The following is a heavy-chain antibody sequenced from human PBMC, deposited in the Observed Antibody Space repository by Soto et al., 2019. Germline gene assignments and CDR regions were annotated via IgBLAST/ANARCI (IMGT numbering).Heavy chain of an antibody. J-gene: IGHJ6*02. CDR2: IYPGDSDT. V-gene: IGHV5-51*01. CDR1: GYRVTRYW. D-gene: IGHD3-10*01. Sequence: GESLKISCKGSGYRVTRYWIGCVRQMPGKGLEWLGIIYPGDSDTRYSPPFQGQVTISADKSISTAYLQWGSLKASDTAMYYCARHQEITPIREYGYYYYGMDVWGQGTTVTVSS. CDR3: ARHQEITPIREYGYYYYGMDV.